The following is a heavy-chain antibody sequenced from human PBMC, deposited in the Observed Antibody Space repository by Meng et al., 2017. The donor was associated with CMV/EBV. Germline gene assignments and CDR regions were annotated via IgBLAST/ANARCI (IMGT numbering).Heavy chain of an antibody. D-gene: IGHD2-2*01. CDR1: GFMFSRYR. CDR3: ARDGLECSSTSCDYYYYYGMDV. V-gene: IGHV3-21*01. J-gene: IGHJ6*02. CDR2: ISGDSNYK. Sequence: GGSLRLSCAASGFMFSRYRMAWVRQAPGKGLEWISSISGDSNYKYDSDSLRGRFTISRDNAKNSLYLQMNSLRAEDTAVYYCARDGLECSSTSCDYYYYYGMDVWGQGTTVTVSS.